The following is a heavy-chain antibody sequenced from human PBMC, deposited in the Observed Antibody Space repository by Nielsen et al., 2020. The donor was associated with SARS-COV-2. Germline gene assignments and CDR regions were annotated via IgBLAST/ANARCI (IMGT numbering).Heavy chain of an antibody. CDR3: ARHHYGDYVWNDY. CDR1: GFTFSNYN. CDR2: ISYDGSNK. J-gene: IGHJ4*02. V-gene: IGHV3-30-3*01. Sequence: GGSLRLSCAASGFTFSNYNMHWVRQAPGKGLEWVTVISYDGSNKYYADSLKGRVTISRDNAKNSLYLQMNSLRAEDTAVYYCARHHYGDYVWNDYWGQGTLVTVSS. D-gene: IGHD4-17*01.